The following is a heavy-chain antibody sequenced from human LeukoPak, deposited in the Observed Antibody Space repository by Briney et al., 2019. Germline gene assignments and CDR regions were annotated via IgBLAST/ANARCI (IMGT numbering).Heavy chain of an antibody. D-gene: IGHD3-10*01. CDR3: ARNHDGSGRNF. CDR2: ISSSSNYI. CDR1: GFSFSRYS. Sequence: PGGSLRLSCAASGFSFSRYSMNWVRQAPGKGLEWVSLISSSSNYIYYADSVKGRFTVSRDNAKNSLYLHMNSLTAEDTALYYCARNHDGSGRNFWGQGTLVTVSS. J-gene: IGHJ4*02. V-gene: IGHV3-21*01.